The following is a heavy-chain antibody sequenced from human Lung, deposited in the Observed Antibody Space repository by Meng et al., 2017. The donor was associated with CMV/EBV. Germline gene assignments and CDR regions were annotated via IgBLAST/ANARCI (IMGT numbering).Heavy chain of an antibody. D-gene: IGHD2/OR15-2a*01. CDR2: MNPNRGNT. CDR1: GYTFSYYD. V-gene: IGHV1-8*01. Sequence: ASVKVSCKASGYTFSYYDIIWVRQASGQGLEWVGWMNPNRGNTAYAQKFQGRVTMTRDTSTSIAYMELSSLRSGDTAVYYCARGQVQCSTINCHDYRFSGMDVWGQGXTVTVSS. J-gene: IGHJ6*02. CDR3: ARGQVQCSTINCHDYRFSGMDV.